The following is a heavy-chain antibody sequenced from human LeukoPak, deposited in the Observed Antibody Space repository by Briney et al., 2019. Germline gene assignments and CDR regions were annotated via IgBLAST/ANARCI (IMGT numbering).Heavy chain of an antibody. J-gene: IGHJ4*02. CDR3: ARDLNGGIDY. Sequence: SETLSLTCTVSGGSISSYYWSWIRQPPGKGLEWIGYIYYSGSTNYNPSLKSRVTTSVDTSKNQFSLKLSSVTAADTAVYYCARDLNGGIDYWGQGTLVTVSS. D-gene: IGHD3-16*01. V-gene: IGHV4-59*12. CDR2: IYYSGST. CDR1: GGSISSYY.